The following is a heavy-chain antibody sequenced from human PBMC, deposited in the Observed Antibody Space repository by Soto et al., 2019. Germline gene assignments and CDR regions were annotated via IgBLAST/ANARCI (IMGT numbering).Heavy chain of an antibody. J-gene: IGHJ5*02. CDR3: TTLRLDP. V-gene: IGHV1-2*02. CDR2: VNPNTGLT. Sequence: QVQLVQSGSEVRKPGASVKVSCQASGYTFTALYMNCVRQAPGQALEWMGWVNPNTGLTKYAQKFQVRVIMPRDTSINPAYMGLSGLTSDDTDVYYCTTLRLDPWGQGTLVTVSS. CDR1: GYTFTALY. D-gene: IGHD3-9*01.